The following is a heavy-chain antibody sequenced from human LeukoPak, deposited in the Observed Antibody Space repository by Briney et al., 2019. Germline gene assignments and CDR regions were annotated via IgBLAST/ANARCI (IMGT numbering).Heavy chain of an antibody. Sequence: GGSLRLSCAASGFTFSSYSMNWVRQAPGKGLEWVSYISSSSSTIYYADSVKGRFTISRDNAKNSLYLQMNSLRAEDTAVYYCARYVVYGDYDYWGQGTLVTASS. J-gene: IGHJ4*02. D-gene: IGHD4-17*01. CDR1: GFTFSSYS. CDR3: ARYVVYGDYDY. CDR2: ISSSSSTI. V-gene: IGHV3-48*01.